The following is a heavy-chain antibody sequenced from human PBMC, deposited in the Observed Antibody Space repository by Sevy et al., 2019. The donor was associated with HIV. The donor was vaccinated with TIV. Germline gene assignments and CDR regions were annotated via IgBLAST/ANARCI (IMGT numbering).Heavy chain of an antibody. V-gene: IGHV5-51*01. Sequence: GESLKISCEGSGYSFTSHWIGWVRHMPGKGLEWMGIIYPDYSKTRYSPSFQGQFTFSAGQSISTAYLPWCSLKASDTAMYYCATSRSGYFDSSGYYIYWGQGTMVTVSS. CDR2: IYPDYSKT. D-gene: IGHD3-22*01. J-gene: IGHJ4*02. CDR1: GYSFTSHW. CDR3: ATSRSGYFDSSGYYIY.